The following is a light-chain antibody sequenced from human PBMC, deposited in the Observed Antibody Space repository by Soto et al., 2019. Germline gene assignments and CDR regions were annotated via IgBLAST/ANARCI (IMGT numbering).Light chain of an antibody. CDR3: FSYADYYTLL. CDR1: SNDVGIYNY. CDR2: DVT. Sequence: QSVLTQPASVSGSPGQSITISCTGTSNDVGIYNYVSWYQQHPGKAPKLMIYDVTKRPSGVPDRFSGSKSGNTASLTISGLHTEDEADYYCFSYADYYTLLFGGGTKLTVL. V-gene: IGLV2-11*01. J-gene: IGLJ2*01.